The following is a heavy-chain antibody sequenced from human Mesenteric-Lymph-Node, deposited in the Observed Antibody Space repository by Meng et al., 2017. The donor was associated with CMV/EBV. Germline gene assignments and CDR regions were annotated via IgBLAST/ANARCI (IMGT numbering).Heavy chain of an antibody. V-gene: IGHV3-23*03. CDR3: AKGLTTSDY. CDR1: GFTFSSYP. D-gene: IGHD1-1*01. J-gene: IGHJ4*02. CDR2: IYTGSEAT. Sequence: GGSLRLSCVASGFTFSSYPMSWVRQAPGKGLEWVSVIYTGSEATFYADSVKGRFTMSRDNSKNMLYLQMNSLRVEDTAIYYCAKGLTTSDYWGQGTLVTVSS.